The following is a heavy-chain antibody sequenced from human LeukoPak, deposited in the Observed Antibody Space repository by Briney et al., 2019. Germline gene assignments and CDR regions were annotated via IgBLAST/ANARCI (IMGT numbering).Heavy chain of an antibody. Sequence: SETLSLTCTVSGGSISSYYWSWIRQPAGKGLEWIGRIYTSTSGSTNYNPSLKSRVTMSVDRSKNQFSLKLSSVTAADTAVYYCARRIRSSAIDYWGQGTLVTVSS. CDR1: GGSISSYY. D-gene: IGHD3-3*02. CDR3: ARRIRSSAIDY. J-gene: IGHJ4*02. V-gene: IGHV4-4*07. CDR2: IYTSTSGST.